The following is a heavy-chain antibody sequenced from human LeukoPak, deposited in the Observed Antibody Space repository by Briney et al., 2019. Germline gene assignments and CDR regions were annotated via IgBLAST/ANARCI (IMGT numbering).Heavy chain of an antibody. D-gene: IGHD6-6*01. CDR2: MNPNSGNT. CDR3: ARGIKQWEYSSSSWYFQH. V-gene: IGHV1-8*01. Sequence: GASVKVSCKASGYTFTSYDINWVRQATGQGLEWMGWMNPNSGNTGYAQKFQGRVTMTRNTSISTAYMELSRLRSDDTAVYYCARGIKQWEYSSSSWYFQHWGQGTLVTVSS. J-gene: IGHJ1*01. CDR1: GYTFTSYD.